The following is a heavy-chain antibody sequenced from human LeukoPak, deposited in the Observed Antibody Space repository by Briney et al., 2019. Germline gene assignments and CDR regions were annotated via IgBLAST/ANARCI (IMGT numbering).Heavy chain of an antibody. CDR1: GDSFSSHY. CDR2: ISHIGRT. V-gene: IGHV4-59*11. J-gene: IGHJ3*02. Sequence: SETLSLTCAASGDSFSSHYWTWIRQSPGTGLEWIGYISHIGRTNYNPSLKSRVTISIDTSKNQFSLKLRSVTAADTAVYYCASDLVTVTKGFDIWGQGTMVSVSS. CDR3: ASDLVTVTKGFDI. D-gene: IGHD4-17*01.